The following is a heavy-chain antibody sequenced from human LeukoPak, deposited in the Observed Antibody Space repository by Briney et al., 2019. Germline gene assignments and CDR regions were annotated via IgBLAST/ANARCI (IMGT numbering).Heavy chain of an antibody. Sequence: SQTLSLTCTVSGGSISSGSYYWRWLRQPAGKGLEWIGRIYTSGSTNYNPSLKSRVTISVDTSKNQFSLKLSSVTAADTAVYYCARSYSYGSYYWGQGTLVTVSS. CDR3: ARSYSYGSYY. CDR1: GGSISSGSYY. J-gene: IGHJ4*02. D-gene: IGHD5-18*01. CDR2: IYTSGST. V-gene: IGHV4-61*02.